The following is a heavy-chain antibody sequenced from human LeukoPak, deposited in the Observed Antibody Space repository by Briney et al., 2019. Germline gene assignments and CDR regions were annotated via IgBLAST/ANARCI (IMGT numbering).Heavy chain of an antibody. CDR3: ARELLNSGGHDY. D-gene: IGHD3-10*01. V-gene: IGHV3-30*19. J-gene: IGHJ4*02. CDR2: IWYDGSNK. Sequence: PGRSLRLSCAASGFTFSSYGMHWVRQAPGKGLEWVAVIWYDGSNKYYADSVKGRFTISRDSSKNTLYLQMNSLRAEDTAVYYCARELLNSGGHDYWGQGTLVTVSS. CDR1: GFTFSSYG.